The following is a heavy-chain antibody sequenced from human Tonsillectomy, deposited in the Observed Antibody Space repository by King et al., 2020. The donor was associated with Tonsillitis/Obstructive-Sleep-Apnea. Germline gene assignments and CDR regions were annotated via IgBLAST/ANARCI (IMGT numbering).Heavy chain of an antibody. D-gene: IGHD3-9*01. J-gene: IGHJ6*03. V-gene: IGHV3-30*01. CDR2: ISYDGSNK. CDR1: GFTFSSYA. Sequence: VQLVESGGGVVQPGRSLRLSCAASGFTFSSYAMHWVRQAPGKGLEWVAVISYDGSNKYYADSVKGRFTISRDNSKNTLYLQMNSLRAEEPAVYYCARGDYYDILTGYSPYYYYYMDVWGKGTTVTVSS. CDR3: ARGDYYDILTGYSPYYYYYMDV.